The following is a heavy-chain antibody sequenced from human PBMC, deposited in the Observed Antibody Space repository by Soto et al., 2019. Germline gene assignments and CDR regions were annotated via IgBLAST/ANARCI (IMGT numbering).Heavy chain of an antibody. CDR2: IYYSGST. Sequence: QLQLQESGPGLVKPSETLSLTCTVSGGSISSRSYYWGWIRQPPGKGLEWIGSIYYSGSTYYNASLRGRVTISVDTSENQSSLSLSSVTAADTAVYYCARETTCSGGSCYLDYWGQGTLVTVSS. D-gene: IGHD2-15*01. CDR1: GGSISSRSYY. V-gene: IGHV4-39*01. CDR3: ARETTCSGGSCYLDY. J-gene: IGHJ4*02.